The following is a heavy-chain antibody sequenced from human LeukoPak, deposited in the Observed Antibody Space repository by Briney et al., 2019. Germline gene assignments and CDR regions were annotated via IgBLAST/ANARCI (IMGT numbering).Heavy chain of an antibody. J-gene: IGHJ5*02. V-gene: IGHV3-21*01. CDR2: ISSSSSYI. CDR1: GFTFSSYS. CDR3: ARRRRAYNWFDP. Sequence: GGSLRLSCAASGFTFSSYSMNWVRQAPGKGLEWVSSISSSSSYIYYADSVKGRFTISRDNAKNSLYLQMNSLRAKDTAVYYCARRRRAYNWFDPWGQGTLVTVSS.